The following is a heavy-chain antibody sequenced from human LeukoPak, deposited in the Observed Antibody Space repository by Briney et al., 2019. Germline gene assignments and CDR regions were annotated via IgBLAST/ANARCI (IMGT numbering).Heavy chain of an antibody. V-gene: IGHV4-38-2*02. D-gene: IGHD6-19*01. CDR1: GDSIIGYY. J-gene: IGHJ4*02. Sequence: RTSETLSLTCSVSGDSIIGYYWGWIRKPPGKGLEWIGNIYYTGNTYYNSSLKSRVTISLDTSKNQFSLKLSSVTAADTAVYYCARSNSGWKTYFDYWGQGTLVTVSS. CDR2: IYYTGNT. CDR3: ARSNSGWKTYFDY.